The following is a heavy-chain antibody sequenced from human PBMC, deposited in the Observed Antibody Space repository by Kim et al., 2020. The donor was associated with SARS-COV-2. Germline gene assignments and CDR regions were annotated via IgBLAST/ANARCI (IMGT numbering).Heavy chain of an antibody. J-gene: IGHJ4*02. V-gene: IGHV3-7*03. D-gene: IGHD6-19*01. Sequence: GGSLRLSCAASGFTFSSDWMSWVRQAPGKGLEWVANIKQDGSEKYYVDSVKGRFTISRDNAKNSLYLQMNSLRAEDTAVYYCASGWYGGDYWGQGTLVTVSS. CDR2: IKQDGSEK. CDR3: ASGWYGGDY. CDR1: GFTFSSDW.